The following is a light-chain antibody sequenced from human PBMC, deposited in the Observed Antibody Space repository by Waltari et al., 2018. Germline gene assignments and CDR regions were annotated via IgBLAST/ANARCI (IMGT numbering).Light chain of an antibody. CDR2: DAS. CDR3: HQYGTSPST. CDR1: QSVISSF. Sequence: EIVLTQSPATLSLSPGERATLSCGASQSVISSFLAWYQQKPGLAPSLLIYDASSRATGIPDRFSGSGSGTDFTLTISRLEPEDFAVYFCHQYGTSPSTFGQGTKVEIK. V-gene: IGKV3D-20*01. J-gene: IGKJ2*01.